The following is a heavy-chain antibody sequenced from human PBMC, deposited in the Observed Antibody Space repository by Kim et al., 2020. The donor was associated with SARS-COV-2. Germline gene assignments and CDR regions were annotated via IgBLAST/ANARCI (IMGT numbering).Heavy chain of an antibody. D-gene: IGHD3-10*01. V-gene: IGHV4-39*01. CDR3: ARHGYYGSGSYYTFDY. Sequence: SLKSRVTVSVDTSKNQFSLKLRSVTAADTAVYYCARHGYYGSGSYYTFDYWGQGTLVTVSS. J-gene: IGHJ4*02.